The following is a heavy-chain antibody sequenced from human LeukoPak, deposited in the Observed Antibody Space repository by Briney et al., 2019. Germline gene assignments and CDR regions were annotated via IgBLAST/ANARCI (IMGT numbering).Heavy chain of an antibody. CDR3: ARFGSRSGSYFGWFDP. J-gene: IGHJ5*02. D-gene: IGHD3-3*01. CDR2: IHYSGST. CDR1: GVSINSYY. Sequence: PSETLSLTCTVSGVSINSYYWSWIRQPPGKGLEWIGYIHYSGSTNYNPSLKSRVTISVDTSKNQFSLRLSSVTAADTAVYYCARFGSRSGSYFGWFDPWGQGTLVTVSS. V-gene: IGHV4-59*01.